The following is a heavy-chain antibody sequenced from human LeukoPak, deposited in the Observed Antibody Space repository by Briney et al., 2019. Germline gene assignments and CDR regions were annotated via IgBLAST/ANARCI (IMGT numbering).Heavy chain of an antibody. CDR3: ARQIMITFGGVIVIGDNWFGP. CDR1: GGSISSYY. CDR2: IYTSGST. V-gene: IGHV4-4*07. D-gene: IGHD3-16*02. Sequence: PSETLSLTCTVSGGSISSYYWSWIRQPAGKGLEWIGRIYTSGSTNYNPSLKSRVTMSVDTSKNQFSLKLSSVTAADTAVYYCARQIMITFGGVIVIGDNWFGPWGQGTLVTVSS. J-gene: IGHJ5*02.